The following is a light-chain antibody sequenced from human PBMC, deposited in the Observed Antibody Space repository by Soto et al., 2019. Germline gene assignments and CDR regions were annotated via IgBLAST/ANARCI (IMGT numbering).Light chain of an antibody. Sequence: QSALTQPPSVSGSPGQSVTISCTGTSSDVGSYNRLSWYQQPPGTAPKLIMYEVNTRPSGVPDRFSGSKSGSTASLTISGLQAEDEADYYCSSYISSNTLVIFGGGTKLTVL. CDR1: SSDVGSYNR. J-gene: IGLJ2*01. V-gene: IGLV2-18*02. CDR3: SSYISSNTLVI. CDR2: EVN.